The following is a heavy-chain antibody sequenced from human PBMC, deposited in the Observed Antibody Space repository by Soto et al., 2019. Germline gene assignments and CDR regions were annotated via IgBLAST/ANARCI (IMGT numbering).Heavy chain of an antibody. D-gene: IGHD2-2*01. Sequence: GGSLRLSCAASGFTFSSYSMNWVRQAPGKGLEWVSYISSSSSTIYYADSVKGRFTISRDNAKNSLYLQMNSLRDEDTAVYYCARDPSIVLVPAFDYWGQGALVTVSS. CDR2: ISSSSSTI. CDR1: GFTFSSYS. CDR3: ARDPSIVLVPAFDY. V-gene: IGHV3-48*02. J-gene: IGHJ4*02.